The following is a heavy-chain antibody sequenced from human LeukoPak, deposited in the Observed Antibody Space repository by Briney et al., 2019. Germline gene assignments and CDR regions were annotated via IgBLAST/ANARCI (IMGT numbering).Heavy chain of an antibody. CDR1: GGTFISYA. D-gene: IGHD1-26*01. J-gene: IGHJ3*02. CDR3: ARESPESYSGSPRGAFDI. Sequence: SVKVSCKASGGTFISYAISWVRQAPGQGLEWMGGIIPIFGTANYAQKFQGRVTITADESTSTAYMELSSLRSEDTAVYYCARESPESYSGSPRGAFDIWGQGTMVTVSS. CDR2: IIPIFGTA. V-gene: IGHV1-69*13.